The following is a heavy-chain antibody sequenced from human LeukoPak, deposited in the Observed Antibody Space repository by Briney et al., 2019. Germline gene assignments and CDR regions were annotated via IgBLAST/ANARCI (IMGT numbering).Heavy chain of an antibody. CDR1: GGTFSSYA. J-gene: IGHJ4*02. CDR3: ATPGETTVRNYNDY. V-gene: IGHV1-69*13. CDR2: IIPIFGTA. Sequence: GASVKVSCKASGGTFSSYAISWVRQAPGQGLEWMGGIIPIFGTANYAQKFQGRVTITADESTSTAYMELSSLRSEDTAVYYCATPGETTVRNYNDYWGQGTLVTVSS. D-gene: IGHD4-17*01.